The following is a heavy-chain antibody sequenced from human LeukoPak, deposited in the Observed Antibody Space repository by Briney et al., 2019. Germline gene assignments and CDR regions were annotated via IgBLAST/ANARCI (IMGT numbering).Heavy chain of an antibody. Sequence: KPSETLSLTCAVYGGSFSGYYWSWIRQPPGKELEWIGEINHSGSTNYNPSLKSRVTISVDTSKNQFSLKLSSVTAADTAVYYCARLSRIYYYYYMDVWGKGTTVTVSS. J-gene: IGHJ6*03. CDR3: ARLSRIYYYYYMDV. D-gene: IGHD1-14*01. CDR2: INHSGST. CDR1: GGSFSGYY. V-gene: IGHV4-34*01.